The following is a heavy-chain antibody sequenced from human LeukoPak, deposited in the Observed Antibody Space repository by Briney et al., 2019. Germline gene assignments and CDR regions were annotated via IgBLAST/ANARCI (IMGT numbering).Heavy chain of an antibody. D-gene: IGHD1-26*01. V-gene: IGHV4-59*01. CDR1: GGSISSYY. CDR3: ARVGTKWDMDV. CDR2: IYYSGST. J-gene: IGHJ6*03. Sequence: SETLSLTCTVSGGSISSYYWSWIRQPPGKGLEWIGYIYYSGSTNYNPSLKSRVTISVDTSKNQFSLKLSSVTAADTAVYYCARVGTKWDMDVWGKGTTVTVSS.